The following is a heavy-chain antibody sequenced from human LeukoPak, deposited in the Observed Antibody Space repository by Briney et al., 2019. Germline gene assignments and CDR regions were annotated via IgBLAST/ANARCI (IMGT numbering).Heavy chain of an antibody. CDR1: GGSFSGYH. V-gene: IGHV4-34*01. CDR3: ARGRGSSYVYYYYYMDV. D-gene: IGHD6-6*01. Sequence: SETLSLTCAVYGGSFSGYHWSWIRQPPGKGLEWIGEINHSGSTNYNPSLKSRVTISVDTSKNQFSLKLSSVTAADTAVYYCARGRGSSYVYYYYYMDVWGKGTTVTVSS. J-gene: IGHJ6*03. CDR2: INHSGST.